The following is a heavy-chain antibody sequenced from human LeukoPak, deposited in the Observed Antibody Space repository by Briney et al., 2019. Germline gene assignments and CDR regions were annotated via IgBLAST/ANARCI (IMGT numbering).Heavy chain of an antibody. CDR2: IAISGST. CDR3: ARDHNNEIGGYVPDY. CDR1: GGSISSYY. D-gene: IGHD3-22*01. V-gene: IGHV4-4*08. Sequence: SETLSLTCTVSGGSISSYYWSWIRQPPGKGLEWIGRIAISGSTNYNPSLKSRVAISVDTFQNQFSLNLSSVTAADTAVYYCARDHNNEIGGYVPDYWGQGILVTVSS. J-gene: IGHJ4*02.